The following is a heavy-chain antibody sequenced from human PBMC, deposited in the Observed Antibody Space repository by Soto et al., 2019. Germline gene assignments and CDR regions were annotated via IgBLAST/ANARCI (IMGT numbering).Heavy chain of an antibody. V-gene: IGHV4-34*01. D-gene: IGHD2-21*02. CDR1: GGSFSGYY. CDR3: ARAPDIVVVAALENYYYGMDV. Sequence: SETLSLTCAVYGGSFSGYYWSWIRQPPGKGLEWIGEINHSGSTNYNPSLKSRVTISVDTSKNQFSLKLSSVTAADTAMYYCARAPDIVVVAALENYYYGMDVWGQGTTVTVSS. J-gene: IGHJ6*02. CDR2: INHSGST.